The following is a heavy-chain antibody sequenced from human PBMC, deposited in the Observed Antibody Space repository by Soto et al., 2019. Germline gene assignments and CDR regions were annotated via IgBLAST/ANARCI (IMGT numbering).Heavy chain of an antibody. V-gene: IGHV4-34*01. CDR2: INHSGST. CDR3: ARGTRRLLGY. CDR1: GGSFSGYY. Sequence: PSETLSLTCAVYGGSFSGYYWSWIRQPPGKGLEWIGEINHSGSTNYNPSLKSRVTISVDTSKNQFSLKLSSVTAADTAVYYCARGTRRLLGYWGQGTLVTVSS. J-gene: IGHJ4*02. D-gene: IGHD6-25*01.